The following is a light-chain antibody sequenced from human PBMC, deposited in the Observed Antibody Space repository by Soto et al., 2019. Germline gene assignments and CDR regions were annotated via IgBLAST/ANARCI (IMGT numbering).Light chain of an antibody. CDR2: DVS. CDR3: QHDNDYVVWT. V-gene: IGKV1-5*01. Sequence: DIQMTQSPSTLSASVGDRVTITCRASQSINNWLAWYPQKPGKAPNLLIYDVSSLGSGIPSRFSGSGPVTEFTLAISSLQPDDFATYDCQHDNDYVVWTFGQGTKVYSK. CDR1: QSINNW. J-gene: IGKJ1*01.